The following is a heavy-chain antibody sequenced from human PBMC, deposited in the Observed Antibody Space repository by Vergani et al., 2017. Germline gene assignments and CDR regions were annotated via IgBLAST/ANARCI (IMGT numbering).Heavy chain of an antibody. Sequence: QVQLVESGGGVVQPGRSLRLSCAASGFTFSSYGLHWVRQAPGKGLEWVAVISYDGSNKDYADSVKGRFTISRDNSKNTLYLQMNSLRAEDTAVYYCAKDLGYITYGMDVWGQGTTVTVSS. CDR3: AKDLGYITYGMDV. J-gene: IGHJ6*02. V-gene: IGHV3-30*18. CDR1: GFTFSSYG. D-gene: IGHD5-18*01. CDR2: ISYDGSNK.